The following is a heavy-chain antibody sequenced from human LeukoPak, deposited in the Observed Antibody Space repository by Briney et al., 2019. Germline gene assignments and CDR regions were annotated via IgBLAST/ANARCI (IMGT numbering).Heavy chain of an antibody. D-gene: IGHD2-15*01. Sequence: GGSLRLSCAASGFSFTSYGMNWGRHAPRKGLECRSYICSNIGTIYYAGSVRGRFTRSRDNAQNSLYLQMRSLRAEDTAVFYCARTLSSCTGGKCYTSYYYAMDDWGQGTTVTVSS. CDR2: ICSNIGTI. J-gene: IGHJ6*02. CDR1: GFSFTSYG. V-gene: IGHV3-48*01. CDR3: ARTLSSCTGGKCYTSYYYAMDD.